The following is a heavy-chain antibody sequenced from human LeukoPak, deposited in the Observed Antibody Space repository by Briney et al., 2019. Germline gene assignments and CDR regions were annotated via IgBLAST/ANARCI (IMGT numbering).Heavy chain of an antibody. CDR1: GYTFTSYG. J-gene: IGHJ6*02. Sequence: ASVKVSCKASGYTFTSYGISWVRQAPGQGLEWMGGIIPIFGTANYAQKFQGRVTITADESTSTAYMELSSLRSEDTAVYYCARDNGRIVVVPAAIGSKEYYYYGMDVWGQGTTVTVSS. V-gene: IGHV1-69*13. CDR3: ARDNGRIVVVPAAIGSKEYYYYGMDV. D-gene: IGHD2-2*01. CDR2: IIPIFGTA.